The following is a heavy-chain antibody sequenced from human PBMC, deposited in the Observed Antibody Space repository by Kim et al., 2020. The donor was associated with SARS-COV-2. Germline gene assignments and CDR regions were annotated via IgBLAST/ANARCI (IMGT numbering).Heavy chain of an antibody. J-gene: IGHJ4*02. D-gene: IGHD6-19*01. V-gene: IGHV1-69*13. CDR3: ARGSSGWHDAADY. CDR2: IIPIFGTA. Sequence: SVKVSCKASGGTFSSYAISWVRQAPGQGLEWMGGIIPIFGTANYAQKFQGRVTITADESTSTAYMELSSLRSEDTAVYYCARGSSGWHDAADYWGQGTLVTVSS. CDR1: GGTFSSYA.